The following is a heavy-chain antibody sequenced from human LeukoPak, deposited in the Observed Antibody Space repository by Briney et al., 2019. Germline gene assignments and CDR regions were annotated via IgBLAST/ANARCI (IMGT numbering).Heavy chain of an antibody. CDR3: AKYTQTGDSFDY. CDR2: MGRNGENI. D-gene: IGHD7-27*01. CDR1: GFTLNIYS. V-gene: IGHV3-23*01. Sequence: QAGGSLTLSCVASGFTLNIYSMIWVRHAPGEGRKGVSVMGRNGENIHYADSVKVRYTISRHNSKNTLYPQVNILRAEYTVAYHCAKYTQTGDSFDYWGEGTLVAVSS. J-gene: IGHJ4*02.